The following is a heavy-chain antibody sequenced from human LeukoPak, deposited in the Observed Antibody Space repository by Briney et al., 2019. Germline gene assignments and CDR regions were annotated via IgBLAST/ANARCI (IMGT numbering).Heavy chain of an antibody. CDR3: ARGRTMDGSTPPFEI. CDR1: GYTFTNYY. Sequence: GASVTVSCKASGYTFTNYYMHWVRQAPGQGLEWMGWIDPNTGDTNYLQNIQGRATMTRDTSINTAYMEFTSLGSDDTAVYYCARGRTMDGSTPPFEIWGQGTMVTVSS. CDR2: IDPNTGDT. J-gene: IGHJ3*02. D-gene: IGHD4/OR15-4a*01. V-gene: IGHV1-2*02.